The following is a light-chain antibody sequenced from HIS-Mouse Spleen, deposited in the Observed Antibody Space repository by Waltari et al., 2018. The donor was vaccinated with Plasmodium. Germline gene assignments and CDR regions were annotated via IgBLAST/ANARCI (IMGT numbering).Light chain of an antibody. CDR2: RDS. CDR1: NLCSKN. V-gene: IGLV3-9*01. CDR3: QVWDSSTVV. J-gene: IGLJ2*01. Sequence: SYELTQPLSVSLALGQTARITFWGNNLCSKNVHWYQQKPGQAPVLVIYRDSNRPSGIPERFSGSNSGNTATLTISRAQAGDEADYYCQVWDSSTVVFGGGTKLTVL.